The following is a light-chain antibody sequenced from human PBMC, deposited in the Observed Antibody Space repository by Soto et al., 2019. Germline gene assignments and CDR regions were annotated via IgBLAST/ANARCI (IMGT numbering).Light chain of an antibody. Sequence: EIVLTQSPATLSLSPGERATLSCRASQSVSSYLAWYQQKPGQAPRLLIYDASNRATGIPARFSGSGSGTDFTLTISSLEPEYFADYYCQQRSNWPGPFGGGTKV. CDR3: QQRSNWPGP. J-gene: IGKJ4*01. CDR1: QSVSSY. V-gene: IGKV3-11*01. CDR2: DAS.